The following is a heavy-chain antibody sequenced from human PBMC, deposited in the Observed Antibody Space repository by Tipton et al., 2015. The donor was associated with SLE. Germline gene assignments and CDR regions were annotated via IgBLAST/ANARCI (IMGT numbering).Heavy chain of an antibody. Sequence: TLSLTCTVSGGSISSSSYYWGWIRQPPGKGLEWIGSIYTSGSTNYNPSLKSRVTISVDTSKNQFSLKLSSVTAADTAVYYCAREGCSSTSCPYYMDVRGKGTTVTVSS. CDR1: GGSISSSSYY. V-gene: IGHV4-39*07. CDR3: AREGCSSTSCPYYMDV. D-gene: IGHD2-2*01. J-gene: IGHJ6*03. CDR2: IYTSGST.